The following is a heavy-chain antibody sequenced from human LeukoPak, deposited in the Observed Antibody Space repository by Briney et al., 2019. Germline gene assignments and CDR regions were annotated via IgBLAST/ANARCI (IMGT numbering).Heavy chain of an antibody. CDR3: ARRYCSGGSCYSDRGAFDI. CDR2: VYTSGST. D-gene: IGHD2-15*01. V-gene: IGHV4-61*09. J-gene: IGHJ3*02. CDR1: GGSISNGSYY. Sequence: PSETLSLTCTVSGGSISNGSYYWSWIRQPAGKGLEWIGHVYTSGSTSYNPSLKSRVTISVDTSKNQFSLMLRSVTAADTAVYYCARRYCSGGSCYSDRGAFDIWGQGTMVTVSS.